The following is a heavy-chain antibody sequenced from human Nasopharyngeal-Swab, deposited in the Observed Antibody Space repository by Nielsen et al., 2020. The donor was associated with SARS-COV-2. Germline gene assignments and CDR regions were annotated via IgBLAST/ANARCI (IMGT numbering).Heavy chain of an antibody. CDR1: GFTFSSYA. Sequence: GGSLRLSCAASGFTFSSYAMHWVRQAPGKGLEWVAVISYDGSNKCYADSVKGRFTISRDNSKNTLYLQMNSLRAEDTAVYYCARARGGGYYYGMDVWGQGTTVTVSS. J-gene: IGHJ6*02. V-gene: IGHV3-30*04. CDR3: ARARGGGYYYGMDV. CDR2: ISYDGSNK. D-gene: IGHD3-16*01.